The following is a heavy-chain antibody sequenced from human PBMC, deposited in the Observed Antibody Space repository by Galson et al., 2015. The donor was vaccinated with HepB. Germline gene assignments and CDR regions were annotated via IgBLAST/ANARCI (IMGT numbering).Heavy chain of an antibody. CDR3: ARGGYCSGGGCYKYYYGMDV. CDR2: ISSSWTTI. D-gene: IGHD2-15*01. CDR1: GFTFSDYS. J-gene: IGHJ6*02. Sequence: SLRLSCAASGFTFSDYSMNWVRQAPGRGLEWLSYISSSWTTINYADSVKGRFTISRDNAKNSLFLQMNSLSVEDTAVYYCARGGYCSGGGCYKYYYGMDVWGRGTTVSVSS. V-gene: IGHV3-48*01.